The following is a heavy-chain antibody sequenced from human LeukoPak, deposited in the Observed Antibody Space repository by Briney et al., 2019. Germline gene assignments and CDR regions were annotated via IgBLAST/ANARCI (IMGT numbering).Heavy chain of an antibody. Sequence: GGSMTVSCAASGFTFSSYSMNWVRQAPGKGLEWVSSISSSSSYIYYADSVKGRFTISRDNAKNSVYLQMNSLRAEDTAVYYCARTGGSSGYYDAFDIWGQGTMVTVSS. J-gene: IGHJ3*02. CDR2: ISSSSSYI. D-gene: IGHD3-22*01. CDR1: GFTFSSYS. V-gene: IGHV3-21*01. CDR3: ARTGGSSGYYDAFDI.